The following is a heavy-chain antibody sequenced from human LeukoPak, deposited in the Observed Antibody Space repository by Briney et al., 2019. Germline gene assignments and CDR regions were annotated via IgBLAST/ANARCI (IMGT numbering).Heavy chain of an antibody. J-gene: IGHJ4*02. Sequence: SESLSLTCAVYGGSFSGYYWSWIRQPPGKGLEWIGEINHSGSTNYNPSLKSRVTISVDTSKNQFSLKLSSVTAADTAVYYCARWGPYDFWSGYYRARKGYFDYWGQGTLVTVSS. CDR1: GGSFSGYY. CDR2: INHSGST. CDR3: ARWGPYDFWSGYYRARKGYFDY. V-gene: IGHV4-34*01. D-gene: IGHD3-3*01.